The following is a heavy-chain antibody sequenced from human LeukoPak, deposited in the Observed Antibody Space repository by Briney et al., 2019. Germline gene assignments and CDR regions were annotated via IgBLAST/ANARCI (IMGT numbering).Heavy chain of an antibody. CDR2: ISWNSGSI. J-gene: IGHJ5*02. D-gene: IGHD3-9*01. V-gene: IGHV3-9*01. CDR1: GFTFDDYA. Sequence: GGSLRLSCAASGFTFDDYAMHWVRQAPGKGLEWVSGISWNSGSIGYADSVKGRFTISRDNAKNSLFLQMNSLRAEDTAVYYCARGEYYDILTGYLPFDPWGQGTLVTVSS. CDR3: ARGEYYDILTGYLPFDP.